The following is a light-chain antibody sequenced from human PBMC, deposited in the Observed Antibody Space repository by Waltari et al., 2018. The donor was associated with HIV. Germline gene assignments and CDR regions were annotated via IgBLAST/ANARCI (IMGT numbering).Light chain of an antibody. V-gene: IGLV1-44*01. CDR1: SSTVGSNI. Sequence: QSVLAQPPSASGTPGQRVTISCSGSSSTVGSNIVNWYQQVPGTAPKLLIYSNKQRPSGVPDRFSGSNSGTSASLAISGLQSEDEADYYCAAWDDSLNAWVFGGGTKLTVL. J-gene: IGLJ3*02. CDR2: SNK. CDR3: AAWDDSLNAWV.